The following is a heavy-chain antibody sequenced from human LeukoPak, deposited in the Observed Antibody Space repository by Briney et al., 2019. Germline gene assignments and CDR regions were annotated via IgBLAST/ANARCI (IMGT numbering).Heavy chain of an antibody. Sequence: SGTLSLTCTVSGGSITNSSFYWGWIRQPPGKALEWIGNIYYSGSTYYNPSLKSRVTISVDTSKSQVSLKLNSVTAADTALYYCARGFVVVTTIDFWGQGTLVSVSS. D-gene: IGHD2-21*02. CDR1: GGSITNSSFY. CDR2: IYYSGST. CDR3: ARGFVVVTTIDF. J-gene: IGHJ4*02. V-gene: IGHV4-39*01.